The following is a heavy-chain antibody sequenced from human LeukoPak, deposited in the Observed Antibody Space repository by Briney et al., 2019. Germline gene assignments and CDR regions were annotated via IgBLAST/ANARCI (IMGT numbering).Heavy chain of an antibody. CDR2: IRFDGSIK. Sequence: PGGSLRLSCAASGFTFSNYGMHWVRQAPGKGLEWVAFIRFDGSIKSYADSVRGRFTISRDDSRSTLYLQMSSLRAEDTAIYYCAKDQSGTYYFDYWGQGTLVTVSS. D-gene: IGHD3-10*01. CDR3: AKDQSGTYYFDY. CDR1: GFTFSNYG. V-gene: IGHV3-30*02. J-gene: IGHJ4*02.